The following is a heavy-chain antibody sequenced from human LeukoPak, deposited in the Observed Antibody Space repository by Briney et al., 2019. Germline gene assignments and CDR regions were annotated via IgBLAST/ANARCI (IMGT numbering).Heavy chain of an antibody. CDR3: ATSQGITMIVVVNGAFDI. Sequence: GGSLRLSCAASGFTFSSYAMSWVRQAPGKGLEWVSAISGSGGSTYYADSVKGRFTISRDNSKNTLYLQMNSLRAEDTAVYYCATSQGITMIVVVNGAFDIWGQGTMVTVSS. V-gene: IGHV3-23*01. D-gene: IGHD3-22*01. CDR2: ISGSGGST. J-gene: IGHJ3*02. CDR1: GFTFSSYA.